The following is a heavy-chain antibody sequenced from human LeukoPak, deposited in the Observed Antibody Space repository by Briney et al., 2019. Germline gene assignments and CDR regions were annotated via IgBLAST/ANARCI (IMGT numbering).Heavy chain of an antibody. CDR3: AREFYTAFAF. Sequence: GASVKVSCKASGYTFTSYYIHWVRQAPGQGLEWMGKVNPSDGSTTYAQKFQGRVTMTGDTSTSTVYMELSSLISEDTAMYYCAREFYTAFAFWGHGTMVTISS. V-gene: IGHV1-46*01. CDR2: VNPSDGST. D-gene: IGHD2/OR15-2a*01. J-gene: IGHJ3*01. CDR1: GYTFTSYY.